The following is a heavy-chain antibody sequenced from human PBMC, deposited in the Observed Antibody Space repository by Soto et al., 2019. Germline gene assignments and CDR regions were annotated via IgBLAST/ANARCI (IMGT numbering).Heavy chain of an antibody. D-gene: IGHD6-19*01. CDR3: ARQCLTYYSDY. V-gene: IGHV4-59*01. CDR1: GGSINSYY. Sequence: SETLSLTCTVSGGSINSYYWSCIRQPPGKGLEWIGYIYDNGIANYSPSLKSRVTISVDTSKNQFSLRLSSVTAADTAVYYCARQCLTYYSDYWGQGTLVTVSS. J-gene: IGHJ4*02. CDR2: IYDNGIA.